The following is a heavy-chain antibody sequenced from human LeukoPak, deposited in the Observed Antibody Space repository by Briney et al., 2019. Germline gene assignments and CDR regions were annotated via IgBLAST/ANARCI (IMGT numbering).Heavy chain of an antibody. CDR2: IYSGGGT. CDR1: GFTVSSNY. D-gene: IGHD3-22*01. Sequence: GGSLRLSCAASGFTVSSNYMSWVRQAPGKGLEWFSLIYSGGGTYYADSVKGRFTISRDNSKNTLYLQMNSLRAEDTAVYYCASKGDSSPLGYWGQGTLVTVSS. CDR3: ASKGDSSPLGY. V-gene: IGHV3-66*01. J-gene: IGHJ4*02.